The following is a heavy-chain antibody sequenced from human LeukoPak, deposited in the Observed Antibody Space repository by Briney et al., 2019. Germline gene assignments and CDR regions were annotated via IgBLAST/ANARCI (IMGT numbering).Heavy chain of an antibody. CDR2: IYSSGST. CDR1: GGSISSHY. J-gene: IGHJ4*02. V-gene: IGHV4-4*07. D-gene: IGHD6-19*01. Sequence: PSETLSLTCNVSGGSISSHYWSWIRQPAGKGLEWIGRIYSSGSTNYNPSLKSRVSMSVDTSKNQFSLNLSFVTAADTAVYYCARGYGAGHYFDYWGQGTPVTVSS. CDR3: ARGYGAGHYFDY.